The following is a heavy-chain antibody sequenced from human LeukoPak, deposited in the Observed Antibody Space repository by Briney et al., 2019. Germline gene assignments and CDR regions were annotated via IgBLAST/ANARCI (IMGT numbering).Heavy chain of an antibody. CDR1: GFSFSSYA. CDR2: ISGSRGST. Sequence: GVSLRLSCAASGFSFSSYAMSWVRQAPGKGLESVSAISGSRGSTYYAASVKGRLTISRDNTKNTLYLQMNSLRAEDTAVYYCAEMVVAASYWGQGTLVTVSS. J-gene: IGHJ4*02. CDR3: AEMVVAASY. D-gene: IGHD2-15*01. V-gene: IGHV3-23*01.